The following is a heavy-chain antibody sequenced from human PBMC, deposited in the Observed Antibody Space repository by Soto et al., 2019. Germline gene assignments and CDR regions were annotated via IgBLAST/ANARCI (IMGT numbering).Heavy chain of an antibody. CDR2: ISGDNINS. D-gene: IGHD6-13*01. Sequence: ASVKVSCKASGFTFSDYGLSWVRQAPGQPLEWMGWISGDNINSKYSQKFQGRLAMTTDTSTATASMELRSLTSDDTAVYYCGREGQQLAQEKYYQFNGMDVWGQGTTVTVSS. CDR1: GFTFSDYG. V-gene: IGHV1-18*01. J-gene: IGHJ6*02. CDR3: GREGQQLAQEKYYQFNGMDV.